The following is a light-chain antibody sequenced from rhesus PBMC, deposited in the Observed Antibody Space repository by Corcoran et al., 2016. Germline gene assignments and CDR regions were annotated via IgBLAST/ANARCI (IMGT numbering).Light chain of an antibody. V-gene: IGKV1-69*01. J-gene: IGKJ3*01. CDR2: RAS. Sequence: DIQMTQSPSSLSASVGDRVTITCRASQGISNWLDWYQQKTGKAPKLLIYRASNLETGVPTRFSGSGSRTDFTLTIRNLHPEDIATYYCQQHDNSPFTFGPGTKLVIK. CDR3: QQHDNSPFT. CDR1: QGISNW.